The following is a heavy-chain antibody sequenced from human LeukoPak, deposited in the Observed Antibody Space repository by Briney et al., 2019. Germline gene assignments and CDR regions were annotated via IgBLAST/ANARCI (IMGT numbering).Heavy chain of an antibody. J-gene: IGHJ3*02. V-gene: IGHV1-2*02. CDR1: GYTFTGYY. CDR3: ARVVREYQLRDAFDI. Sequence: ASVKVSCKASGYTFTGYYMHWVRQAPGQGLEWMGWINPNSGGTNYAQKFQGRVTMTRDTSISTAYMELSRLRSDDTAVYYCARVVREYQLRDAFDIWGQGTMVTASS. CDR2: INPNSGGT. D-gene: IGHD2-2*01.